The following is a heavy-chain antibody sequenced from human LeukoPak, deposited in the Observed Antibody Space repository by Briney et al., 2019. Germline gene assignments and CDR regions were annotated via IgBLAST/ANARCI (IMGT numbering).Heavy chain of an antibody. CDR3: ARSYYDIWTGYSSLWFAP. CDR1: GGSISSDNYY. Sequence: SETLSLTCTVSGGSISSDNYYWGWIRQPPGKGLEWIGSIYYSGSTYYNPSLKSRVTISVDTSKNQFSLKLSSVTAADTAVYFCARSYYDIWTGYSSLWFAPWGPGTQVTVSS. V-gene: IGHV4-39*07. CDR2: IYYSGST. J-gene: IGHJ5*02. D-gene: IGHD3-9*01.